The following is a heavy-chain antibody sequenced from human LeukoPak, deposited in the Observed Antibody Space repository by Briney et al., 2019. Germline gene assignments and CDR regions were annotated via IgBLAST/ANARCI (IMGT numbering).Heavy chain of an antibody. CDR2: INPSGGST. CDR3: ARGCGIQLWFGACPYGMDV. Sequence: ASVKVSCKASGYTFTSYYMHWVGQAPGQGLEWMGIINPSGGSTSYAQKFQGRVTMTRDTSTSTVYMELSSLRSEDTAVYYCARGCGIQLWFGACPYGMDVWGQGTTVTVSS. J-gene: IGHJ6*02. D-gene: IGHD5-18*01. V-gene: IGHV1-46*01. CDR1: GYTFTSYY.